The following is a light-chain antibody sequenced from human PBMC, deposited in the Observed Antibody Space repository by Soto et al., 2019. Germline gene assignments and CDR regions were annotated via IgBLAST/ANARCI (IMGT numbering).Light chain of an antibody. CDR3: QSYDNSLV. V-gene: IGLV1-40*01. Sequence: QSVLTQPPSVSGAPGQRVTISCTGSSSNIGAGYDVHWYQQLPGTAPKLLIYGNSNRPSGVPDRFSGSKSGTSASLAITGLQAEDEADYYCQSYDNSLVFGGGTKLTVL. CDR1: SSNIGAGYD. J-gene: IGLJ2*01. CDR2: GNS.